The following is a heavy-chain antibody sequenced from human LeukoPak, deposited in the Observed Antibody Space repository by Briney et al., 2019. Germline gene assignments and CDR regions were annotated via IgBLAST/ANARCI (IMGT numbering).Heavy chain of an antibody. CDR3: ARDNVVEPDYYYGMDV. J-gene: IGHJ6*02. D-gene: IGHD2-2*01. V-gene: IGHV1-2*02. Sequence: ASVKVSCKASGYTFTGYYMHWVRQAPGQGLEWMGWINPNSGGTNYAQKFQGRVTMTRDTSISTAYMELSRLRSDDTAVYYCARDNVVEPDYYYGMDVWGQGTTVTVSS. CDR1: GYTFTGYY. CDR2: INPNSGGT.